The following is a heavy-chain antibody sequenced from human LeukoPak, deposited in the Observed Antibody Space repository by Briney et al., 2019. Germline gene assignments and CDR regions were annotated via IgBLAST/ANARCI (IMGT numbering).Heavy chain of an antibody. V-gene: IGHV1-2*02. J-gene: IGHJ6*02. CDR2: INPNSGGT. Sequence: ASVKVSCKASAYTFTGYYLHWVRQAPGQGVKWMGWINPNSGGTNYGQDFQGRVTMTRDTSISTGYMELSRLTSDDTAVYYCARAKDFYSGMDLWGQGTTVTVSS. CDR1: AYTFTGYY. CDR3: ARAKDFYSGMDL.